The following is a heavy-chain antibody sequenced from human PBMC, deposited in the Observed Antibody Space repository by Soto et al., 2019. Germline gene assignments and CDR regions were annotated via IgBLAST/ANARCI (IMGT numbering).Heavy chain of an antibody. Sequence: QVQLVESGGGVVQPGRSLRLSCAASGFTFSSYGMHWVRQAPGKGLEWVAVIWYDGSNKYYADSVKGRFTISRDNSKNTLYLQMNSLRAEDTAVYYCARQWLVLGAFGYWGQGTLVTVSS. V-gene: IGHV3-33*01. CDR1: GFTFSSYG. D-gene: IGHD6-19*01. CDR2: IWYDGSNK. CDR3: ARQWLVLGAFGY. J-gene: IGHJ4*02.